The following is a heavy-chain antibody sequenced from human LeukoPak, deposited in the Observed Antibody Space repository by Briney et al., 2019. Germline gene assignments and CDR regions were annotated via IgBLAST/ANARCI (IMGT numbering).Heavy chain of an antibody. CDR3: ASGVQWLGNYYYYGMDV. V-gene: IGHV4-34*01. D-gene: IGHD6-19*01. Sequence: PSETLSLTCAVYGGSFSGYYWSWIRQPPGKGLEWIGEINHSGSTNYNPSLKSRVTISVDTSKNQFSLKLSSVTAADTAVYYCASGVQWLGNYYYYGMDVWGQGTTVTVSS. CDR2: INHSGST. CDR1: GGSFSGYY. J-gene: IGHJ6*02.